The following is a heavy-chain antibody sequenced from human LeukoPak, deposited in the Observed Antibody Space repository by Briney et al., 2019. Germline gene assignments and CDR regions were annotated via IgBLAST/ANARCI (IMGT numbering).Heavy chain of an antibody. V-gene: IGHV4-59*01. J-gene: IGHJ5*02. D-gene: IGHD6-13*01. CDR2: IYYSGST. Sequence: SETLSLTCTVSGGSISSYYWSWIRQPPGKGLEWIGYIYYSGSTNYNPSLKSRVTISVDTSKNQFSLKLSSVTAAATAVYYCARDLYSSSWYGTARGYNWFDPWGQGTLVTVSS. CDR3: ARDLYSSSWYGTARGYNWFDP. CDR1: GGSISSYY.